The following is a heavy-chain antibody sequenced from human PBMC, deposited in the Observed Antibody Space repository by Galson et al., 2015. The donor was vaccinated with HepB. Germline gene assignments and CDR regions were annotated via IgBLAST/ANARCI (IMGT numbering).Heavy chain of an antibody. J-gene: IGHJ3*02. CDR1: GFTFSRYG. CDR3: ATADGMDTLFLGYDAFDI. V-gene: IGHV3-23*01. CDR2: TSGSGGST. Sequence: SLRLSCAVSGFTFSRYGMSWVRQAPGKGLEWVSGTSGSGGSTYYADSVKGRFTISRDKPKNTLYLQMNSLRADDTAVYYCATADGMDTLFLGYDAFDIRGQGTMVTVSS. D-gene: IGHD5-18*01.